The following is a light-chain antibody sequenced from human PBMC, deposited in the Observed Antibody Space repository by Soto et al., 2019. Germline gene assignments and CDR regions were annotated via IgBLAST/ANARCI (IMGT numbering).Light chain of an antibody. J-gene: IGKJ1*01. V-gene: IGKV1-5*01. CDR3: QHMRT. CDR1: QSISSW. Sequence: DIQMTQSPSTLSASVGDRVTITCRASQSISSWLAWYHQKPGKAPKLLIYDASSLERGVPSRFSGSGSGTEFSLTISSLQPDDFGSYYCQHMRTFGQGTKVDIK. CDR2: DAS.